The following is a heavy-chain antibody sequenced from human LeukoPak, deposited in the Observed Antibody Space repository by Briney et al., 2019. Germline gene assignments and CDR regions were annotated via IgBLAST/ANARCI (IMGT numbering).Heavy chain of an antibody. CDR2: ISAYNGNT. CDR1: GYTFTSYG. J-gene: IGHJ4*02. D-gene: IGHD3-22*01. CDR3: ARDRITMIVVVTPDFDY. Sequence: GSVKVSCKASGYTFTSYGISWVRQAPGQGLEWMGWISAYNGNTNYAQKLQGRVTMTTDTSTSTAYMELRSLRSDDTAVHYCARDRITMIVVVTPDFDYWGQGTLVTVSS. V-gene: IGHV1-18*01.